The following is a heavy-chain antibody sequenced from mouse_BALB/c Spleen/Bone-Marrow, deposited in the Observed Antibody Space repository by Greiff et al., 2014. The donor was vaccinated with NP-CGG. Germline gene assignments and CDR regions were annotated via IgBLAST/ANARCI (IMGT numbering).Heavy chain of an antibody. CDR2: IWGGGIT. D-gene: IGHD4-1*01. Sequence: QVQLKESGPGLVAPSQSLSITCTVSGFALTDYGVSWIRQPPGKGLEWLGVIWGGGITYYNSALKSRLSISKDNSKSQVFLKMNSLQTDDTAMYYCAKLNWDEGDYWGQGTTLTVSS. CDR1: GFALTDYG. J-gene: IGHJ2*01. V-gene: IGHV2-6-5*01. CDR3: AKLNWDEGDY.